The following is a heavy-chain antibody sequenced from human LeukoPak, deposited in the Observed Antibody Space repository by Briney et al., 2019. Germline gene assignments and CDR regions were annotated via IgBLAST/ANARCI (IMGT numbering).Heavy chain of an antibody. CDR2: VRNGGNYK. V-gene: IGHV3-30*02. Sequence: GGSLRLSCAASGFTISSYGIHWVRQAPGKGLEWVTYVRNGGNYKYSADSVKGRFIMSRDNSKNTLFLQMNSLRADDTAVYYCAKDGDYALVYWGQGTLVTVSS. D-gene: IGHD4-17*01. J-gene: IGHJ4*02. CDR1: GFTISSYG. CDR3: AKDGDYALVY.